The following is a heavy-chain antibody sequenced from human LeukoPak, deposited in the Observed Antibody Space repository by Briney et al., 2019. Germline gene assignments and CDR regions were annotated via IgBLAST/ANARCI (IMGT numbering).Heavy chain of an antibody. CDR3: ARSHEGTHFDY. CDR1: GYTFTSYY. CDR2: INPSGGST. V-gene: IGHV1-46*01. D-gene: IGHD1-1*01. Sequence: ASVKVSCKASGYTFTSYYMHWVRQAPGQGLEWMGLINPSGGSTSYAQKFQGRVTMTRDTSTSTVYMELSSLRSEDTAVYYCARSHEGTHFDYWGQGTLVTVSS. J-gene: IGHJ4*02.